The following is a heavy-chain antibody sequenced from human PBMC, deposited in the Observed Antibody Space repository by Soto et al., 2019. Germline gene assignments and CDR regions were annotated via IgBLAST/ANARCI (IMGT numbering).Heavy chain of an antibody. CDR3: ARDTFWGVIGYNWFDP. D-gene: IGHD3-16*02. CDR1: GGTFSSYA. V-gene: IGHV1-69*01. J-gene: IGHJ5*02. CDR2: IIPIFGTA. Sequence: QVQLVQSGAEVKKPGSSVKVSCKASGGTFSSYAISWVRQAPGQGLEWMGGIIPIFGTANYAQKFQGRVTIIADESTSTVYMELSSLRYEATAVYYCARDTFWGVIGYNWFDPWGQGTLVTVSS.